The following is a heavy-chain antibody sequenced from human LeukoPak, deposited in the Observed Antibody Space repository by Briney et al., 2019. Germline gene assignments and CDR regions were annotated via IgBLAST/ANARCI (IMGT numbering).Heavy chain of an antibody. D-gene: IGHD2-15*01. V-gene: IGHV1-69*13. CDR3: ARAVVVVVAASHLYHYGMDV. Sequence: SVKVSCKASGGTFSSYAISWVRQAPGQGLEWMGGIIPIFGTANYAQKFQGRVTITADESTSTAYMELSSLRSEDTAVYYCARAVVVVVAASHLYHYGMDVWGQGTTVTVSS. CDR2: IIPIFGTA. CDR1: GGTFSSYA. J-gene: IGHJ6*02.